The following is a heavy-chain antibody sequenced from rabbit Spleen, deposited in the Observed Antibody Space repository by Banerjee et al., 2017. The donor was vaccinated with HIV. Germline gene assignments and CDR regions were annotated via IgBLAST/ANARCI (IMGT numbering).Heavy chain of an antibody. CDR1: GFSFSSSYY. CDR2: IYSGGSLST. D-gene: IGHD7-1*01. CDR3: VREVYPILAL. J-gene: IGHJ4*01. V-gene: IGHV1S40*01. Sequence: QSLEESGGDLVKPGASLTLTCTASGFSFSSSYYMCWVRQAPGKGLECIACIYSGGSLSTYYAYFAKGRLSISKGSSTTVTLRMSSLTAADTTNYFSVREVYPILALWG.